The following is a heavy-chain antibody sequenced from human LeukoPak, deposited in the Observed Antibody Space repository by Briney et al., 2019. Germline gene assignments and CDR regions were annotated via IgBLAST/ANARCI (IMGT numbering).Heavy chain of an antibody. Sequence: PSETLSLTCTVSGGSISSDYWSWIRQPPGKGLEWIGYIYYIGSTNYNPSLKSRITISVDTSKSHFSLKLSSVTAADTAVYYCARVVGATRSSDFWGQGNLVT. CDR2: IYYIGST. CDR1: GGSISSDY. J-gene: IGHJ4*02. CDR3: ARVVGATRSSDF. V-gene: IGHV4-59*01. D-gene: IGHD1-26*01.